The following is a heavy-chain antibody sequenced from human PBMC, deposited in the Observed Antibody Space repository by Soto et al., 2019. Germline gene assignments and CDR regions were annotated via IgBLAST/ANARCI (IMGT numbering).Heavy chain of an antibody. CDR1: GFNFSSYA. CDR3: AKAHTLAMIVVVTFDY. Sequence: GGSLRLSCAASGFNFSSYAMSWVRQAPGKGLEWVSAISGSGGSTYYADSVKGRFTISRDNSKNTLFLQMNSLRAEDTAVYYCAKAHTLAMIVVVTFDYWGQGTLVTVSS. CDR2: ISGSGGST. V-gene: IGHV3-23*01. D-gene: IGHD3-22*01. J-gene: IGHJ4*02.